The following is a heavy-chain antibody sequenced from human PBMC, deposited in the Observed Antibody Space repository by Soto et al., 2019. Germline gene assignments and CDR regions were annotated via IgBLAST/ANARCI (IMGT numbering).Heavy chain of an antibody. J-gene: IGHJ5*02. CDR1: GYSFTSYW. V-gene: IGHV5-10-1*01. D-gene: IGHD2-2*01. Sequence: GESLKISCKGSGYSFTSYWISWVRQMPGKGLEWMGRIDHSDSYTNYSPSFQGHVTISADKSISTAYQQWSSLKASATAMYYCARIYCSSTSCPNWFDPWGQGTLVTVSS. CDR3: ARIYCSSTSCPNWFDP. CDR2: IDHSDSYT.